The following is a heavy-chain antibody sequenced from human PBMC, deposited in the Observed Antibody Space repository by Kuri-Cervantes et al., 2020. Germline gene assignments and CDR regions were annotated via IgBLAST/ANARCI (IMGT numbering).Heavy chain of an antibody. V-gene: IGHV6-1*01. CDR1: GDSVSSNSAA. CDR3: ARDRRRNYYYGMDV. J-gene: IGHJ6*02. D-gene: IGHD6-6*01. Sequence: SETLSLSCAISGDSVSSNSAAWNWIRQSPSRGLEWLGGTYYRSKWYNDYAVSVKSRITINPDTSKNQFSLQLNSVTPEDTAVYYCARDRRRNYYYGMDVWGQGTTVTVSS. CDR2: TYYRSKWYN.